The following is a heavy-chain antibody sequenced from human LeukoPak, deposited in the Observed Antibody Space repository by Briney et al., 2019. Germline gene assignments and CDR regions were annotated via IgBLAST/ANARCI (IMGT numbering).Heavy chain of an antibody. CDR3: SRLFDTAIDY. Sequence: GGSLKVSCAASGFTFSASAIHWVRQASGKGLEWVGRIRSKGNSYATAYAASVKGRFTISRDDSRNTAYLQMNSLKTEDTAVYYCSRLFDTAIDYWGQGTLVTVSS. J-gene: IGHJ4*02. CDR2: IRSKGNSYAT. CDR1: GFTFSASA. V-gene: IGHV3-73*01. D-gene: IGHD5-18*01.